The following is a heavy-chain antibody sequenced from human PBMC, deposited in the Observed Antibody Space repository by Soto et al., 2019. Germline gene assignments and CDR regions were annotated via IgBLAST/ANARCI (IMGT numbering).Heavy chain of an antibody. D-gene: IGHD3-22*01. CDR3: VREQYYYDSTGTPQRRGFDY. J-gene: IGHJ4*02. CDR2: IYHSGST. CDR1: GGSISSTNW. V-gene: IGHV4-4*02. Sequence: PSETLSLTCAVSGGSISSTNWWSWVRQPPGKGLEWIGEIYHSGSTNYNPSLKSRVTISVDKSKNQFSLKLSSVTPEDTAVYYCVREQYYYDSTGTPQRRGFDYWGQGTLVTVSS.